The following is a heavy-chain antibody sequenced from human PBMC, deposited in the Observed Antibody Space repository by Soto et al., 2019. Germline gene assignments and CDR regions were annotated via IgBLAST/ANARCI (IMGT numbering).Heavy chain of an antibody. CDR2: INHSGST. CDR1: GGSFSGYY. J-gene: IGHJ6*02. Sequence: SETLSLTCAVYGGSFSGYYWSWIRQPPGKGLEWIGEINHSGSTNYNPSLKSRVTISVDTSKNQFSLKLSSVTAADTAVYYCARGGPRIVVVPDAKKYYGMDVWGQGTTVNAP. CDR3: ARGGPRIVVVPDAKKYYGMDV. V-gene: IGHV4-34*01. D-gene: IGHD2-2*01.